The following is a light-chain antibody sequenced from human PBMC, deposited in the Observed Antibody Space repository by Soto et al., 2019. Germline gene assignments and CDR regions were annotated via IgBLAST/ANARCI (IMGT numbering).Light chain of an antibody. CDR1: NIGSKS. CDR3: QVWETGSDHPV. V-gene: IGLV3-21*02. J-gene: IGLJ2*01. CDR2: DDT. Sequence: SYELTQPPSMSVAPGQTARITCGGDNIGSKSLHWYQQKPGQAPVLVVYDDTDRPSGIPERFSGSNSANTATLTISRVEGGDDADCYCQVWETGSDHPVFGGGTKVTVL.